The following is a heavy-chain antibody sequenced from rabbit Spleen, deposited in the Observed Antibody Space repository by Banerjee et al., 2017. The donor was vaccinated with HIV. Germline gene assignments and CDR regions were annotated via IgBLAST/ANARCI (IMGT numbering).Heavy chain of an antibody. CDR2: IYTGSGTT. J-gene: IGHJ4*01. CDR1: GFSFSSSYY. CDR3: ARDLVGVIGWNFYL. V-gene: IGHV1S40*01. Sequence: QSLEESGGDLVKPGASLTLTCTASGFSFSSSYYMCWVRQAPGKGLEWIGCIYTGSGTTYYASWAKGRFTISKTSSTTVTLEMTSLTAADRATYFCARDLVGVIGWNFYLWGPGTLVTVS. D-gene: IGHD1-1*01.